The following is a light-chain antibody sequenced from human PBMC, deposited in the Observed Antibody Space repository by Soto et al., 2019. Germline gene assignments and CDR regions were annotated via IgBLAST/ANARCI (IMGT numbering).Light chain of an antibody. CDR3: QQYNNWPPIT. Sequence: ELVMTQSPGTLSLSPGERATLSCRASQSVTNKYLAWYQQIPGQAPRLLIYGASTRATGIPARFSGSGSGTEFTLTISSLQSEDFAVYYCQQYNNWPPITFGQGTRLEIK. J-gene: IGKJ5*01. CDR1: QSVTNKY. V-gene: IGKV3-15*01. CDR2: GAS.